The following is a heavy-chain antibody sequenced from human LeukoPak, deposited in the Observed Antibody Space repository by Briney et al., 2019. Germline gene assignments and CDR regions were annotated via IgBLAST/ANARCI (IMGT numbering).Heavy chain of an antibody. V-gene: IGHV1-69*05. D-gene: IGHD6-13*01. CDR3: ARGGVSSWDGDY. J-gene: IGHJ4*02. CDR2: IIPIFATS. Sequence: ASVKVSCKASGGTFSSYAISWVRQAPGQGLEWMGGIIPIFATSNYAQKFQGRVTITTDKSTTTAYKELSSLRSEDTAVYYCARGGVSSWDGDYWGQGTLVTVSS. CDR1: GGTFSSYA.